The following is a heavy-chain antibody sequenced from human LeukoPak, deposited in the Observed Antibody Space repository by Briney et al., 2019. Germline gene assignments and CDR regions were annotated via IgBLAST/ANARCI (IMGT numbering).Heavy chain of an antibody. CDR2: IEKYGSEK. D-gene: IGHD3-16*01. V-gene: IGHV3-7*04. J-gene: IGHJ4*02. CDR3: ARGWGYFDY. CDR1: GFTFSSYW. Sequence: GGSLRLSCGASGFTFSSYWMDWVRQAPGKGLEWVANIEKYGSEKYYVDSVKGRFTISRDNAKNSLYLQTNSLRAEDTAVYYCARGWGYFDYWGQGILVTVSS.